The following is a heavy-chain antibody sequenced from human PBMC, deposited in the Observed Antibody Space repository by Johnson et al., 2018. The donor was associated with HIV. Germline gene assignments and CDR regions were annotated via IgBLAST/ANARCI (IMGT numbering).Heavy chain of an antibody. CDR3: ARDDLGNPFSSYDAFDI. CDR2: ISYDGSNK. D-gene: IGHD6-13*01. J-gene: IGHJ3*02. CDR1: GFSISNYA. Sequence: QVQLVESGGGVVQPGRSLRLACVTSGFSISNYAMHWVRQAPGKGLEWVAVISYDGSNKYYADSVKGRFTISRDNSKNTLYLQMNSLRAEDTAVYYCARDDLGNPFSSYDAFDIWGQGTMVTVSS. V-gene: IGHV3-30-3*01.